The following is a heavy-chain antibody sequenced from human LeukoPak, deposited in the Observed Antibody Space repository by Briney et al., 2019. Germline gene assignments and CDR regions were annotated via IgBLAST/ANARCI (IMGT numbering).Heavy chain of an antibody. D-gene: IGHD6-19*01. Sequence: GRSLRLSCAASGFTFDDYAMHWVRQAPGKGLEWVSGISWNSGSIGYADSVKGRFTISRDNAKNSLCLQMNSLRAEDTALYYCAKDKRDSSGWGVFDYWGQGTLVTVSS. CDR3: AKDKRDSSGWGVFDY. CDR1: GFTFDDYA. V-gene: IGHV3-9*01. J-gene: IGHJ4*02. CDR2: ISWNSGSI.